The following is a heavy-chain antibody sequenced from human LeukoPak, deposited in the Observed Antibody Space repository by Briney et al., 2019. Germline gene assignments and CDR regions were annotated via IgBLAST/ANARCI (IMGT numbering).Heavy chain of an antibody. CDR1: GFTFSSYA. V-gene: IGHV3-30*04. CDR2: ISYDGSNK. J-gene: IGHJ5*02. Sequence: GGSLRLSCAASGFTFSSYAMHWVRQAPGKGLEWVAVISYDGSNKYYADSVKGRFTISRDNAKNSLYLQMNSLRAEDTAVYYCARGNWFDPWGQGTLVTVSS. CDR3: ARGNWFDP.